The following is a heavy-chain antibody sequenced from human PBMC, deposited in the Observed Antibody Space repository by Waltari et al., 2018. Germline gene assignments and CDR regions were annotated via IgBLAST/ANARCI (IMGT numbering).Heavy chain of an antibody. CDR2: VDPEDGET. Sequence: EVQLVQSGAEVKKPGATVKISCKASGYTFTDSSMHWVQQAPGKGLEWMGRVDPEDGETIYAEKFQGRVTITADTSTDTAYMELSSLRSEDTAVYYCAVLKTSYYYDSSGYYSWGQGTLVTVSS. V-gene: IGHV1-69-2*01. J-gene: IGHJ4*02. CDR1: GYTFTDSS. CDR3: AVLKTSYYYDSSGYYS. D-gene: IGHD3-22*01.